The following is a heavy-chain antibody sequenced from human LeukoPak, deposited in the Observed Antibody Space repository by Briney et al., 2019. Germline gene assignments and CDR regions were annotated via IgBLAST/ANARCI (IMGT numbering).Heavy chain of an antibody. Sequence: GGSLRLSCAASGFTFSNYGMSWVRQAPGKGLEWVSAISSSYSTYYADSVKGRFTISRDNSKNTLYLQMNSLRAEDTAVYYCAKRFTDYSRSNDYWGQGTLVTVSS. V-gene: IGHV3-23*01. CDR2: ISSSYST. CDR3: AKRFTDYSRSNDY. CDR1: GFTFSNYG. J-gene: IGHJ4*02. D-gene: IGHD6-13*01.